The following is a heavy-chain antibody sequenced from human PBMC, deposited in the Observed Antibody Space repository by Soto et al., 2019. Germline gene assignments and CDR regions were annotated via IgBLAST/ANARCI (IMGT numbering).Heavy chain of an antibody. Sequence: GASVKVSCKASGYTFTGYYMHWVRQAPGQGLEWMGWINPNSGGTNYAQKFQGWVTMTRDTSISTAYMELSRLRSDDTAVYYCARVDCSSTSCYMDVWGKGTTVTVSS. CDR2: INPNSGGT. D-gene: IGHD2-2*01. CDR3: ARVDCSSTSCYMDV. J-gene: IGHJ6*03. V-gene: IGHV1-2*04. CDR1: GYTFTGYY.